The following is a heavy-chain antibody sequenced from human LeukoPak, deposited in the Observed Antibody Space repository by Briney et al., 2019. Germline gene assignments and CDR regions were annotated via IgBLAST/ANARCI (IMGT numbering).Heavy chain of an antibody. Sequence: ASVKVSCKASGYTFTGFYMHWVRQAPGQGLEWMGWINPNSGGTNYAQKFQGRVTMTRDTSISTAYMELSRPRSDDTAVYYCARVGGYCSSTSCYVRWFDPWGQGTLVTVSS. J-gene: IGHJ5*02. CDR2: INPNSGGT. V-gene: IGHV1-2*02. CDR1: GYTFTGFY. CDR3: ARVGGYCSSTSCYVRWFDP. D-gene: IGHD2-2*01.